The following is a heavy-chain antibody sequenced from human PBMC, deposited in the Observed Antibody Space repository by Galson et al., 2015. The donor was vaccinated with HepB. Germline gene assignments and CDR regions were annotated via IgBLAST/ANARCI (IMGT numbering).Heavy chain of an antibody. D-gene: IGHD6-6*01. CDR2: ISWNSGSI. V-gene: IGHV3-9*01. Sequence: SLRLSCAASGFTFDDYAMHWVRQAPGKGLEWVSGISWNSGSIGYADSVKGRFTISRDNAKNSLYLQMNSLRAEDTALYYCAKAPTFIAARRGSLDYWGQGTLVTVSS. CDR3: AKAPTFIAARRGSLDY. CDR1: GFTFDDYA. J-gene: IGHJ4*02.